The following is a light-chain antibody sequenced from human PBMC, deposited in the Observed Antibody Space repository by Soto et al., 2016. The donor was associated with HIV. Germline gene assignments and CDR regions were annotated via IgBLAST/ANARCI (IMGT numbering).Light chain of an antibody. J-gene: IGKJ1*01. Sequence: DIQVTQSPSTLSVSVGDRVTITCRTSQSVNSWLAWYQQKPGKAPNLLIYKASTLQTGVPSRFSGSGSGTDFTLTISSLQPDDFASYYCQQYNYSPWTFGQGTKVEIK. CDR2: KAS. CDR3: QQYNYSPWT. V-gene: IGKV1-5*03. CDR1: QSVNSW.